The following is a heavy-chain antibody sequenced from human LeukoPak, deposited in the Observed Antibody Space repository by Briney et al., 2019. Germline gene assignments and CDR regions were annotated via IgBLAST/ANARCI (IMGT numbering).Heavy chain of an antibody. J-gene: IGHJ4*02. CDR1: GYTFTSYA. Sequence: ASVKVSCKASGYTFTSYAMNWVRPAPGQGLEWMGWINTNTGNPTYSQGFTGRFVFSLDTSVSTAYLQISSLQAEDTAVYYCARDEPDCTNGVCFNYWGQGTLVTVSS. V-gene: IGHV7-4-1*02. D-gene: IGHD2-8*01. CDR2: INTNTGNP. CDR3: ARDEPDCTNGVCFNY.